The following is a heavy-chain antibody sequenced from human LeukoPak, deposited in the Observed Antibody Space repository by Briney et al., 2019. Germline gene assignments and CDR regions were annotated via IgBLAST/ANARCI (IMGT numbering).Heavy chain of an antibody. Sequence: PGGSLRLSCAASGFTFSSYSMNWVRQAPGKGLEWVSSISSSSSYIYYADSVKGRFTISRDNAKNSLYLQMNSLRAEDTAVYYCARGGVPSSSSNYFDYWGQGTLVTVSS. CDR3: ARGGVPSSSSNYFDY. CDR1: GFTFSSYS. D-gene: IGHD6-6*01. CDR2: ISSSSSYI. J-gene: IGHJ4*02. V-gene: IGHV3-21*01.